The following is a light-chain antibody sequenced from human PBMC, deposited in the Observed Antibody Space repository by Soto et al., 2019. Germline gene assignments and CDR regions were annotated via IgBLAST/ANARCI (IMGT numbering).Light chain of an antibody. CDR3: QQHGSSPIT. CDR2: GAS. CDR1: QSVSNNY. Sequence: EIVLTHSPGTLSLSPGEIATLSCRASQSVSNNYLAWYQQKPGQAPRLLVYGASSRATGIPDRFSGSGSGTDFTLTISRLEPEDFAVYYCQQHGSSPITFGQGTRLEIK. J-gene: IGKJ5*01. V-gene: IGKV3-20*01.